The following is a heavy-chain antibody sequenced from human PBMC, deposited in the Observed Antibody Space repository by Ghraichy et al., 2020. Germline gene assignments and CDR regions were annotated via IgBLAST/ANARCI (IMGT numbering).Heavy chain of an antibody. V-gene: IGHV3-7*01. D-gene: IGHD6-13*01. J-gene: IGHJ6*02. Sequence: GGSLRLSCAASGFTFSSYWMSWVRQAPGKGLEWVANIKQDGSEKYYVDSVKGRFTISRDNAKNSLYLQMNSLRAEDTAVYYCARVKGIAAAGTYYYYYGMDVWGQGTTVTVSS. CDR3: ARVKGIAAAGTYYYYYGMDV. CDR1: GFTFSSYW. CDR2: IKQDGSEK.